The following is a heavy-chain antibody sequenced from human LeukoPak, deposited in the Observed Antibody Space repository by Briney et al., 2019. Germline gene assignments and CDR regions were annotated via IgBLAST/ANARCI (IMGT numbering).Heavy chain of an antibody. J-gene: IGHJ4*02. V-gene: IGHV4-39*01. Sequence: PSETLSLTCTVSGGSVSTSHYYWGGIRQPPGKGLEGIVHIYYSGRTYYNPSLKSRVTICVDTSKNEFSLKLSSVTAADTAVYYCARSLAPGYCSSTTCYNFDYWGQGTLVTVSS. CDR1: GGSVSTSHYY. CDR2: IYYSGRT. D-gene: IGHD2-2*02. CDR3: ARSLAPGYCSSTTCYNFDY.